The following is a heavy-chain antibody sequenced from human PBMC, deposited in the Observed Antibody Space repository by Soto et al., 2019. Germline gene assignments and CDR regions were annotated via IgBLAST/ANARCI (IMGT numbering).Heavy chain of an antibody. CDR3: ARDPHPAGLLVPFDP. CDR1: GGTFSSYT. J-gene: IGHJ5*02. V-gene: IGHV1-69*04. D-gene: IGHD6-13*01. Sequence: SVKVSCKASGGTFSSYTISWVRQAPGQGLEWMGRIIPILGIANYAQKFQGRVTITADKSTSTAYMELSSLRSEDTAVYYCARDPHPAGLLVPFDPWGQGTLVTVSS. CDR2: IIPILGIA.